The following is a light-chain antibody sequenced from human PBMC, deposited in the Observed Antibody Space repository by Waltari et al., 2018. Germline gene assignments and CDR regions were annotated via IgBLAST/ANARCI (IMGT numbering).Light chain of an antibody. CDR1: TSDLGGYNS. J-gene: IGLJ3*02. V-gene: IGLV2-14*03. CDR2: DVS. CDR3: CSFTSSSTWV. Sequence: QSALTQPASVSGSPGQSIPISCTGTTSDLGGYNSVSWYQQHPGKAPRLIIFDVSSRPSGGSNRFSGSKSANTASLIISGLQAEDEADYYCCSFTSSSTWVFGGGTKLTVL.